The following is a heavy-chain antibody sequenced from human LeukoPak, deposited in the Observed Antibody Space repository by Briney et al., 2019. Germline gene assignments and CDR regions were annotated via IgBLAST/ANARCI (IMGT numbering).Heavy chain of an antibody. Sequence: GGSLRLSCAASGFTFSHYWMQWVRQAPGKGLVWVSRTNSDGSSTTYADSVKGRFTISRDNAKNTLYLQMNSLRAEDTAEYYCARAWGSDAFDIWGKGTMVTVSS. CDR1: GFTFSHYW. CDR3: ARAWGSDAFDI. V-gene: IGHV3-74*01. D-gene: IGHD3-16*01. J-gene: IGHJ3*02. CDR2: TNSDGSST.